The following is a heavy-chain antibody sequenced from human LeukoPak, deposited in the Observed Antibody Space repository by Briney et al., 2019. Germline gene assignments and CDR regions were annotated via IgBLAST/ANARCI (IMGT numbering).Heavy chain of an antibody. CDR3: ATRVYCSSTSCHRRFNWFDP. Sequence: SETLSLTCAVYGGSFSGYYWSWIRQPPGKGLEWIGEINHSGSTNYNPSLESRVTISVDTSKNQFSLKLSSVTAADTAVYYCATRVYCSSTSCHRRFNWFDPWGQGTLVTVSS. CDR2: INHSGST. J-gene: IGHJ5*02. D-gene: IGHD2-2*01. CDR1: GGSFSGYY. V-gene: IGHV4-34*01.